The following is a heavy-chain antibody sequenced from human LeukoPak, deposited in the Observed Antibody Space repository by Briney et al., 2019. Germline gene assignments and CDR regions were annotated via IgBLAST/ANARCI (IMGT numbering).Heavy chain of an antibody. V-gene: IGHV4-39*01. Sequence: SETLSLTCTVSGGSISSSSYYWGWIRQPPGTGLEWIGSVYDSGSTYYNPSLKGRVTISVDTSKNQFSLKLSSVTAADTAVYYCARHLDTSMIVVVITNWFDPWGRGTLVTVSS. J-gene: IGHJ5*02. CDR1: GGSISSSSYY. CDR2: VYDSGST. D-gene: IGHD3-22*01. CDR3: ARHLDTSMIVVVITNWFDP.